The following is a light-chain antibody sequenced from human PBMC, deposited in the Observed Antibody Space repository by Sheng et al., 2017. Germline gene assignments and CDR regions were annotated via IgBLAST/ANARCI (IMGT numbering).Light chain of an antibody. CDR3: QKYNSAPTWT. V-gene: IGKV1-27*01. CDR1: QAIGTY. Sequence: DIQMTQSPYSLSASVGDRVTITCRASQAIGTYLAWYQQKPGKVPKLLIHGASTLQSGVPSRFSGSGSGTDFTLTISSLQPEDVATYYCQKYNSAPTWTFGQGPRWKSN. CDR2: GAS. J-gene: IGKJ1*01.